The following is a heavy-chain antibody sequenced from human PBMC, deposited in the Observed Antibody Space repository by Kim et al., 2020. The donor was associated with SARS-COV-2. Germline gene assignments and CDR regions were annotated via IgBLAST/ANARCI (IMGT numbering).Heavy chain of an antibody. V-gene: IGHV4-31*02. D-gene: IGHD3-10*02. J-gene: IGHJ6*03. CDR3: SRESLGSGSYYYYYYMDV. Sequence: SRVTISVDTSKNQFSLKLSSVTAADTAVYYCSRESLGSGSYYYYYYMDVWGKGTTVTVSS.